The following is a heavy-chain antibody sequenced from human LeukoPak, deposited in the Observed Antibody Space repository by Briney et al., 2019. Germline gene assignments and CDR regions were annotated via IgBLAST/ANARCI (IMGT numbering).Heavy chain of an antibody. CDR3: NGMDV. CDR1: GFTFSSYG. CDR2: ISYDGSNK. Sequence: GGSLRLSCAASGFTFSSYGMHWVRQAPGKGLEWVAVISYDGSNKYYADSVKGRFTISRDNSKNTLYLQMNSLRAEDTAVYYCNGMDVWSQGTTVTVSS. V-gene: IGHV3-30*03. J-gene: IGHJ6*02.